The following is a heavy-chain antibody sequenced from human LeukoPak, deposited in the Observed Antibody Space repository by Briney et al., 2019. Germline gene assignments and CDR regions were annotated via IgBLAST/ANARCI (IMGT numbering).Heavy chain of an antibody. Sequence: GRSLRLPCAASGFTFSSHGMHWVRQAPGKGLDWGAVIWYDGSNKYYADSVKGRFTISRDNSKNTLYLQMNSLRAEDTAVYYCARDMGVPAALDYWGPGTLVTVSS. V-gene: IGHV3-33*01. CDR1: GFTFSSHG. J-gene: IGHJ4*02. CDR3: ARDMGVPAALDY. D-gene: IGHD2-2*01. CDR2: IWYDGSNK.